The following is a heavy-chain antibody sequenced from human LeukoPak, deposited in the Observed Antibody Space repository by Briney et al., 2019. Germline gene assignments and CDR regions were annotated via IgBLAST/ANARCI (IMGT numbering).Heavy chain of an antibody. CDR2: INPNSGGT. J-gene: IGHJ4*02. D-gene: IGHD6-19*01. CDR1: GYTFIGYY. CDR3: ARVVAVAAHLTDY. Sequence: GASVKVSCKASGYTFIGYYMHWVRQAPGQGLEWMGWINPNSGGTNYAQKFQGRVTMTRDTSISTAYMELSRLRSDDTAVYYCARVVAVAAHLTDYWGQGTLVTVSS. V-gene: IGHV1-2*02.